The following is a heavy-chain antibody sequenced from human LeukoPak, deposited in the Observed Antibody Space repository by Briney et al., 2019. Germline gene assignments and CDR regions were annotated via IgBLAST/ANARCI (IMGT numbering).Heavy chain of an antibody. V-gene: IGHV1-18*01. Sequence: GASVKVSCKASGYTFTSYGISWVRQAPGQGLEWMGWISAYNGNTNYAQKLQGRVTMTTDTSTSTAYMELRSLRSDDTAVYYCARQSTVTRGAYHYYYYMDVWGKGTTVTVSS. CDR3: ARQSTVTRGAYHYYYYMDV. D-gene: IGHD4-17*01. CDR1: GYTFTSYG. J-gene: IGHJ6*03. CDR2: ISAYNGNT.